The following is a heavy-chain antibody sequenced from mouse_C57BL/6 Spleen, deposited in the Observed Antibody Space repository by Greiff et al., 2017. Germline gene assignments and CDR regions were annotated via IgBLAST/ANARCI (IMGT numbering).Heavy chain of an antibody. CDR1: GFTFSSYT. J-gene: IGHJ1*03. D-gene: IGHD4-1*01. V-gene: IGHV5-9*01. CDR2: ISGGGGNT. Sequence: EVMLVESGGGLVKPGGSLKLSCAASGFTFSSYTMSWVRQTPEKRLEWVATISGGGGNTYYPDSVKGRFTISRDNAKNTLYLQMSSLRSEDTALYYCARPGTRGYFDVWGTGTTVTVSS. CDR3: ARPGTRGYFDV.